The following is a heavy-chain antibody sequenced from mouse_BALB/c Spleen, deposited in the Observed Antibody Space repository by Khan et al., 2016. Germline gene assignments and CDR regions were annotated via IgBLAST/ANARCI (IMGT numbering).Heavy chain of an antibody. D-gene: IGHD1-1*02. CDR3: ASMGAQGAMDY. CDR2: INTYTGEP. J-gene: IGHJ4*01. V-gene: IGHV9-1*02. Sequence: QIQLVQSGPELKKPGETVKISCKASGYTFTNYGMNWVKQAPGKGLKWMGWINTYTGEPTYADDFKGRFAFSLETSASTAYLQINNLKNEDMATXSCASMGAQGAMDYWGQGTSVTVSS. CDR1: GYTFTNYG.